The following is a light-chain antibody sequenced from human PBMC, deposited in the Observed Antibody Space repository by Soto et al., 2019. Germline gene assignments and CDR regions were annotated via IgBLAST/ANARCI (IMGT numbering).Light chain of an antibody. J-gene: IGKJ2*01. V-gene: IGKV3-11*01. CDR2: GAS. CDR3: QQRTNWMYT. CDR1: QSVSSH. Sequence: EIVLTQSPGTLSLSPGERATLSCRASQSVSSHLAWYQQKPGQAPRLLIYGASNRATGIPARFSGSGSGTDFNLTISSLEPEDFAVYHCQQRTNWMYTFGQGTKLEIK.